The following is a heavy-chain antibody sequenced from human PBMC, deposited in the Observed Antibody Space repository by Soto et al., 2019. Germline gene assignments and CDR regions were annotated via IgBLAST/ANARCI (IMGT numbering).Heavy chain of an antibody. D-gene: IGHD2-8*02. J-gene: IGHJ3*02. CDR3: AKATATGGGAFDI. CDR1: GFTCRSYD. Sequence: GASLRLSCAASGFTCRSYDMSWVRQAPGKGLEWVSTILVGGSTHYPDSVKGRFTISRDNSKNTVFLQMNSLTAGDTAVYYCAKATATGGGAFDICGQGTMVTVS. V-gene: IGHV3-23*01. CDR2: ILVGGST.